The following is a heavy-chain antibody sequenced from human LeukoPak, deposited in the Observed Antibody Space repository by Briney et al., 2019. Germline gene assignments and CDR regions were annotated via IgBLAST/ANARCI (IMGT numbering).Heavy chain of an antibody. V-gene: IGHV1-69*13. J-gene: IGHJ4*02. Sequence: SVKVSCKASGGTFSSYAISWVRQAPGQGLEWKGGIIPIFGTANYAQKFQGRVTITADESTSTAYMELSSLRSEDTAVYYCASEGVVVPAAMSPLGYWGQGTLVTVSS. D-gene: IGHD2-2*01. CDR1: GGTFSSYA. CDR2: IIPIFGTA. CDR3: ASEGVVVPAAMSPLGY.